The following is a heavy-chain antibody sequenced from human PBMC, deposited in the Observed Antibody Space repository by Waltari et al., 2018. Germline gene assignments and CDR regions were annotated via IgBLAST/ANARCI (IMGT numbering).Heavy chain of an antibody. V-gene: IGHV3-48*01. CDR1: GFTFSSYR. D-gene: IGHD3-22*01. CDR3: ARVFYYPDDAFDI. Sequence: EVQLVESGGGLVQPGGSLRLSCAASGFTFSSYRMNWVRQAPGKGLEWVSYISSSSSTIYYADSVKGRFTISRDNAKNSLYLQMNSLRAEDTAVYYCARVFYYPDDAFDIWGQGTMVTVSS. CDR2: ISSSSSTI. J-gene: IGHJ3*02.